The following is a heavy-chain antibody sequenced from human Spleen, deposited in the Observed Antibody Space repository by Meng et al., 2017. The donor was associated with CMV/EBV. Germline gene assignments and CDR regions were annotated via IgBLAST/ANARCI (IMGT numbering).Heavy chain of an antibody. Sequence: GSLRLSCTVSGGSISSSSYYWGWIRQPSGKGLEWIGSIYYSGSTYYNPSLKSRVTISVDTSKNQFSLKLSSVTAADTAVYYCARDHSGSYGGTLYYYGMDVWGQGTTVTVSS. CDR2: IYYSGST. CDR3: ARDHSGSYGGTLYYYGMDV. D-gene: IGHD1-26*01. V-gene: IGHV4-39*07. CDR1: GGSISSSSYY. J-gene: IGHJ6*02.